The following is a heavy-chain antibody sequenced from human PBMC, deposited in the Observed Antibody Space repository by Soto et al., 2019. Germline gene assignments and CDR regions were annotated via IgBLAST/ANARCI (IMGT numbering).Heavy chain of an antibody. V-gene: IGHV2-5*02. Sequence: QITLKESGPTLVKPTQTLTLNCTFSEFSLSTTGVGVGWNREPPGKALEWLALICWDDDKRYSPSLKSRLTITKDTSKNQVVLTMTYMDPVDTATYYCVQSRCGGDCLQSYSSHSYYGLDVWGQGTTVTVSS. CDR2: ICWDDDK. CDR3: VQSRCGGDCLQSYSSHSYYGLDV. CDR1: EFSLSTTGVG. J-gene: IGHJ6*02. D-gene: IGHD2-21*01.